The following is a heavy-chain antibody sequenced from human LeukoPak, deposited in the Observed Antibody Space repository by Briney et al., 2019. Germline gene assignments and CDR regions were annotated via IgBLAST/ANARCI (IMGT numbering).Heavy chain of an antibody. CDR1: GFTFSSYS. CDR3: ARGELELVDY. Sequence: GGSLRLSCAASGFTFSSYSMNWVHQAPGKGLEWVSSISSSSSYIYYADSVKGRFTISRDNAKNSLYLQMNSLRAEDTAVYYCARGELELVDYWGQGTLVTVSS. J-gene: IGHJ4*02. D-gene: IGHD1-7*01. CDR2: ISSSSSYI. V-gene: IGHV3-21*01.